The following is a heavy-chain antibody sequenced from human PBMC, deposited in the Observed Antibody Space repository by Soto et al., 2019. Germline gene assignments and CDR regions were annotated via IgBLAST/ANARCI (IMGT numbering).Heavy chain of an antibody. Sequence: SVKVSCKASGGTFSSYAISWVRQAPGQGLEWMGGIIPIFGTANYAQKFQGRVTITADESTSTAYMELSSLRSEDTAVYYCERCPYYYYYYGMDVWGQGTTVTVSS. CDR2: IIPIFGTA. CDR3: ERCPYYYYYYGMDV. V-gene: IGHV1-69*13. CDR1: GGTFSSYA. J-gene: IGHJ6*02.